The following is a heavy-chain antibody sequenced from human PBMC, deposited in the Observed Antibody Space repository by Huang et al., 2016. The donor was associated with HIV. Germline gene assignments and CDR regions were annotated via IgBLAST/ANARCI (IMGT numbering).Heavy chain of an antibody. V-gene: IGHV1-2*02. CDR2: INPNTGGA. J-gene: IGHJ3*01. CDR3: ARSLRAPFDAFDF. Sequence: QVQLVQSGAEVKKTGASVKVSCKASGYVFNGYYMHWVRQAPGQGLEWMGWINPNTGGASYTQILQGRVTMARDTSISTYYMELSRLRSDDTAVYYCARSLRAPFDAFDFWGQGTVVTVAS. CDR1: GYVFNGYY.